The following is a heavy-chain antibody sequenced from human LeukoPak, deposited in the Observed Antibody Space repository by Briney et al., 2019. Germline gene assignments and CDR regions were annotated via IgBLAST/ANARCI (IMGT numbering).Heavy chain of an antibody. Sequence: GGSLRLSCAASGFTFDDYAMHWVRQAPGKGLEWVSGISWNSGSIGYADSVKGRFTISRDNAKNSLYLQMNSLRAEDTALYYCAKATYYYDSGIDYWGQGTLVTVSS. D-gene: IGHD3-22*01. CDR2: ISWNSGSI. CDR3: AKATYYYDSGIDY. J-gene: IGHJ4*02. V-gene: IGHV3-9*01. CDR1: GFTFDDYA.